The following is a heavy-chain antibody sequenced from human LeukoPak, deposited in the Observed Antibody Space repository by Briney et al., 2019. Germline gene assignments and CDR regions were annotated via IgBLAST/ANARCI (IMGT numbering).Heavy chain of an antibody. CDR2: IYYTGST. Sequence: PSDTLSLTCTVSGGSVSSHYWSWIRQPPGKGLEWIGDIYYTGSTNHNPSLKSRVTISVDTSENQFSLRLSSVTAADTAVYYCARDSIEGNYYRLYAFDLWGQETMVTVSS. CDR1: GGSVSSHY. D-gene: IGHD1-26*01. J-gene: IGHJ3*01. CDR3: ARDSIEGNYYRLYAFDL. V-gene: IGHV4-59*02.